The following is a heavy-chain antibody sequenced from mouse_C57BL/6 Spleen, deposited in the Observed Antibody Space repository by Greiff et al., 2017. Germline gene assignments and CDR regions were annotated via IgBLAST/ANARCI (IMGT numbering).Heavy chain of an antibody. J-gene: IGHJ1*03. CDR3: ARHTDYGSSFCYFDV. CDR1: GFTFSSYG. D-gene: IGHD1-1*01. CDR2: ISSGSSYT. V-gene: IGHV5-6*01. Sequence: EVKLQESGGDLVKPGGSLKLSCAASGFTFSSYGMSWVRQTPDKRLEWVATISSGSSYTYYPDSVKGRFTISRDNAKNTRYLQMSRLKSCDTAMDYCARHTDYGSSFCYFDVWGTGTTVTVAS.